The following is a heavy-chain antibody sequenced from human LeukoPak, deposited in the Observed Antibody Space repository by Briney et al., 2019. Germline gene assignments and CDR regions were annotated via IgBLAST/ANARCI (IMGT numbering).Heavy chain of an antibody. CDR1: GFIFNTFG. CDR3: AKNTCSSTSCYLFDY. CDR2: ITSTTTYT. J-gene: IGHJ4*02. Sequence: GGSLRLSCSASGFIFNTFGMNWVRQAPGKGLEWVSSITSTTTYTYYADSVKGRFTISRDNAKNSLFLQMNSLRAEDTAVYYCAKNTCSSTSCYLFDYWGQGTLVTVSS. D-gene: IGHD2-2*01. V-gene: IGHV3-21*01.